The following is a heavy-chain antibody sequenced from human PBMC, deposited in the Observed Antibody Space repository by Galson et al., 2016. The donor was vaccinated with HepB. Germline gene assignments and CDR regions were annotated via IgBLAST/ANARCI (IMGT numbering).Heavy chain of an antibody. CDR3: ARASDYPDGGGYYRAFYYYGMDV. Sequence: SLRLSCAASGFTFSSYAMNWVRQAPGKGLEWVTIISHDGNNRYYTDSVKGRFTISRDNSKNTLYLQMTSLRGDDTAVYYCARASDYPDGGGYYRAFYYYGMDVWGQGTTVTVSS. CDR2: ISHDGNNR. CDR1: GFTFSSYA. V-gene: IGHV3-30*04. D-gene: IGHD3-22*01. J-gene: IGHJ6*02.